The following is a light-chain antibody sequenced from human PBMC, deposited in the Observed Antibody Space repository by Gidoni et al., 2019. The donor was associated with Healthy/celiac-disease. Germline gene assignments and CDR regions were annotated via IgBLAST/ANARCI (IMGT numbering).Light chain of an antibody. CDR1: PSVSSY. CDR2: GAS. CDR3: QQHGNWPWT. V-gene: IGKV3-11*01. J-gene: IGKJ1*01. Sequence: EIVLSLSPATLSSSPGERATLSCRTSPSVSSYLAWYQQKPGQAPRLLIYGASNRATGIPARFSGSGSGTDFTLTISSLEPEDFAVYYCQQHGNWPWTFGQGTKVEIK.